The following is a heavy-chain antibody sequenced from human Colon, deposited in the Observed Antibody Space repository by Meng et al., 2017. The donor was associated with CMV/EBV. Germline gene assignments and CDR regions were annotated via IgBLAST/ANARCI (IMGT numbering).Heavy chain of an antibody. J-gene: IGHJ4*02. CDR1: GLTFTNYW. Sequence: GGSLRLSCEVSGLTFTNYWMHWVRQAPGKGLVWVSRISGDGSSRSYADSVKGRFTVSRDNAKATLFLQMNSLRAEDTAVYYCARRLYSSDYWGQGTLVTVSS. CDR2: ISGDGSSR. CDR3: ARRLYSSDY. D-gene: IGHD5-18*01. V-gene: IGHV3-74*01.